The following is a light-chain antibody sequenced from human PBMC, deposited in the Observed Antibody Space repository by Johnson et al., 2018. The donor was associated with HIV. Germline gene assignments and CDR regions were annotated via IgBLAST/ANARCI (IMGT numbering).Light chain of an antibody. V-gene: IGLV1-51*01. CDR1: SSNTGRNY. CDR3: GTWDSSLSAYV. Sequence: QSVLTQPPSVSAAPGQKVTISCSGSSSNTGRNYVSWYQQLPGTAPKLLIFDNNKRPSGIPDRFSGSKSGTSATLAITGLQTGDEAEYYCGTWDSSLSAYVFGAATKVAVL. CDR2: DNN. J-gene: IGLJ1*01.